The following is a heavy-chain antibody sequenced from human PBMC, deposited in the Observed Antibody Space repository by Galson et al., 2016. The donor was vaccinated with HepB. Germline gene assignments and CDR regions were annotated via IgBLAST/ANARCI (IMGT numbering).Heavy chain of an antibody. CDR2: IYSGGGT. D-gene: IGHD3-10*01. Sequence: SLRLSCAASGITVSNNYMSWVRQAPGKGLEWVSIIYSGGGTQYAESVKGRFTISRDDAKNSLYLQMNSLRAEDTAVYYCARLWFGETHFDYWGQGAVVTVSS. V-gene: IGHV3-53*01. J-gene: IGHJ4*02. CDR3: ARLWFGETHFDY. CDR1: GITVSNNY.